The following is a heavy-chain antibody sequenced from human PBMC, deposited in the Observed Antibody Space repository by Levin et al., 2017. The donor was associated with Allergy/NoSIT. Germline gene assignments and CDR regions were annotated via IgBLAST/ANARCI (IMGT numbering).Heavy chain of an antibody. D-gene: IGHD6-6*01. V-gene: IGHV3-30*04. Sequence: GGSLRLSCAASGFTFSSYAMHWVRQAPGKGLEWVAVISYDGSNKYYADSVKGRFTISRDNSKNTLYLQMNSLRAEDTAVSYCAKAQVEHSSAGAFDYWGQGTLVTVSS. J-gene: IGHJ4*02. CDR2: ISYDGSNK. CDR3: AKAQVEHSSAGAFDY. CDR1: GFTFSSYA.